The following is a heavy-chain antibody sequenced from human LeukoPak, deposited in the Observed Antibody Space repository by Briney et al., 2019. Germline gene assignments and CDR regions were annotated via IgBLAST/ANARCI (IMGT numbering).Heavy chain of an antibody. CDR3: ARVWGELLDY. V-gene: IGHV3-53*01. D-gene: IGHD1-26*01. Sequence: QAGGSLRLSCTASGLSVSSSFMSWVRQTPGKGLEWVSSVFGGGGTRYADSVMGRFTISRDNSKNTLYLQMNSLRAEDTAVYYCARVWGELLDYWGQGTLVTVSS. J-gene: IGHJ4*02. CDR2: VFGGGGT. CDR1: GLSVSSSF.